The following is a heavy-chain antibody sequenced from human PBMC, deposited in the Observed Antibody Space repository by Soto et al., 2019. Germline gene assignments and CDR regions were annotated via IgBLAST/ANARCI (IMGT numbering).Heavy chain of an antibody. Sequence: PSGTLSLSCTVSGAPITINYWRWVRQTPGKGLEWIEYIYYSGGTTYNPSLKSRVTMSADTSKDQFSLKLNSVTAADTAAYYCARDPGGPYDYGSPGNLVTVSS. CDR3: ARDPGGPYDY. V-gene: IGHV4-59*01. J-gene: IGHJ4*01. CDR2: IYYSGGT. D-gene: IGHD2-15*01. CDR1: GAPITINY.